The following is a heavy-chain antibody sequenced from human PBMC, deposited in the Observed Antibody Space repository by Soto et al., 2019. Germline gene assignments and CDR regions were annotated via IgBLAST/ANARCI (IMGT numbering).Heavy chain of an antibody. CDR2: ISSSGSAI. D-gene: IGHD6-19*01. J-gene: IGHJ4*02. CDR1: GFTFSSYE. Sequence: WGSLRLSCAASGFTFSSYEMNWVRQAPGKGLEWVSYISSSGSAIYYADSVKGRFTFSRDNGKNSLSLQMNSLRAEDTAVYYCARGGGSGWSPNFGWGQGILVTVS. CDR3: ARGGGSGWSPNFG. V-gene: IGHV3-48*03.